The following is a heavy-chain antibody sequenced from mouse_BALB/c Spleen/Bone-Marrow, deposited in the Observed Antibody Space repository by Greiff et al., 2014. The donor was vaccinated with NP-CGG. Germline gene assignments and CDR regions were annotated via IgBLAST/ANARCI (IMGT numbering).Heavy chain of an antibody. CDR3: ANLGRYAMDY. CDR1: GYTFTDYY. Sequence: QVQLKESGPELVKPGASVKISCKASGYTFTDYYINWVKQKPGQGLEWIGWIYPGSGSTKYNEKFKGKATLTVDTSSSTAYMQLSSLTSEDTAVYFCANLGRYAMDYWGQGTSATVSS. CDR2: IYPGSGST. J-gene: IGHJ4*01. V-gene: IGHV1-84*02. D-gene: IGHD3-1*01.